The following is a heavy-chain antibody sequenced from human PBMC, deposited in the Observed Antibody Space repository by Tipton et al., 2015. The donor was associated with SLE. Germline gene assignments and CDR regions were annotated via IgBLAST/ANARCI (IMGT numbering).Heavy chain of an antibody. J-gene: IGHJ4*02. V-gene: IGHV3-23*01. D-gene: IGHD1-26*01. CDR3: AKGALGWDADYVGY. Sequence: SLRLSCAASGVDFRTFAMTWVRQAPGKGLEWVSEISGSGGSTYYAESVKGRFIISRDNSKNIVYLQMNSLRIDDTAIYYCAKGALGWDADYVGYWGQGTLVTVSS. CDR1: GVDFRTFA. CDR2: ISGSGGST.